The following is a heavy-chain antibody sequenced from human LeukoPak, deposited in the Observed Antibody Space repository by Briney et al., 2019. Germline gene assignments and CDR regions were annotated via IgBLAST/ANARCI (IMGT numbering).Heavy chain of an antibody. J-gene: IGHJ4*02. CDR1: GFTFSSYA. V-gene: IGHV3-64*01. Sequence: GGSLRLSCAASGFTFSSYAMHWVRQAPGKGLEYVSAISSNGGSTYYANSVKGRFTISRDNSKNTLYLQMGSLRADDTAVYYCARDDSSGYCLFGYWGQGTLVTVSS. CDR2: ISSNGGST. D-gene: IGHD3-22*01. CDR3: ARDDSSGYCLFGY.